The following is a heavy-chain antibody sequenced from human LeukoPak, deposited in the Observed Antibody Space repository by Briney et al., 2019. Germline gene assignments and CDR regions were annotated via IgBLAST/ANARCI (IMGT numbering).Heavy chain of an antibody. D-gene: IGHD3/OR15-3a*01. V-gene: IGHV4-59*01. CDR3: RRVASGTGSDP. CDR2: IYYSGST. Sequence: SETLSLTCTVSGGSISSYYWSWIRQPPGKGLEWIGYIYYSGSTNYNPSLKSRVTISVDTSKNQFSLKLSSVTAADTAVYYWRRVASGTGSDPWGKETLVTVSS. J-gene: IGHJ5*02. CDR1: GGSISSYY.